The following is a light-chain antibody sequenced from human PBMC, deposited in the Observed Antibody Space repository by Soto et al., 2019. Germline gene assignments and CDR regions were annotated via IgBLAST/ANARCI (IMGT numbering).Light chain of an antibody. J-gene: IGKJ5*01. CDR2: GAS. Sequence: DIVLTQSPGTLSLSPGERATISCRASQSVTTTYLAWYQQKPGQAPRLLIYGASSRATGIPVRCSGSGSGTDFTLTISRLETEDFAVYYCQQYGTSPITFGQGTRLEIK. V-gene: IGKV3-20*01. CDR3: QQYGTSPIT. CDR1: QSVTTTY.